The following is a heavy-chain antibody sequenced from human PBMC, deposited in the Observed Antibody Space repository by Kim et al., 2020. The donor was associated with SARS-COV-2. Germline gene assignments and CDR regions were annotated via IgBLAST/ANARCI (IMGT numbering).Heavy chain of an antibody. V-gene: IGHV3-49*04. Sequence: GGSLRLSCTTSGFTFDDYVINWVRQAPGRGLEWVGIIRSKPFGATTEYAASVKGRFTISRDDSKSIAYLEMSSLKVEDTAVYYCNNGGGTYAPPDFWGQG. D-gene: IGHD2-15*01. CDR2: IRSKPFGATT. CDR3: NNGGGTYAPPDF. CDR1: GFTFDDYV. J-gene: IGHJ4*02.